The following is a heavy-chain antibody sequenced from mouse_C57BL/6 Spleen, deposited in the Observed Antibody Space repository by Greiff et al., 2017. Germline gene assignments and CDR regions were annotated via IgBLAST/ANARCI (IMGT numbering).Heavy chain of an antibody. Sequence: QVQLQQSGPELVKPGASVKISCKASGYAFSSSWMNWVKQRPGKGLEWIGRIYPGDGDTNYNGKFKGKATLTADKSSSTAYMQLSSLTSEDSAVYFCARSFFTTVVEGFAYWGQGTLVTVSA. CDR2: IYPGDGDT. V-gene: IGHV1-82*01. J-gene: IGHJ3*01. D-gene: IGHD1-1*01. CDR1: GYAFSSSW. CDR3: ARSFFTTVVEGFAY.